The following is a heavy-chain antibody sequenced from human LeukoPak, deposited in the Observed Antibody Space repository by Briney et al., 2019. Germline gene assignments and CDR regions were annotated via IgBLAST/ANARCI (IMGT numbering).Heavy chain of an antibody. CDR3: ASSSSWPPEGY. D-gene: IGHD6-13*01. V-gene: IGHV4-30-2*01. CDR1: GGSISSGGYS. Sequence: PSETLSLTCAVSGGSISSGGYSWSWIRPPPGKGLEWIGYIYHSRSTYYNPSLKSRVTISVDRSKNQFSLKLSSVTAADTAVYYCASSSSWPPEGYWGQGTLVTVSS. CDR2: IYHSRST. J-gene: IGHJ4*02.